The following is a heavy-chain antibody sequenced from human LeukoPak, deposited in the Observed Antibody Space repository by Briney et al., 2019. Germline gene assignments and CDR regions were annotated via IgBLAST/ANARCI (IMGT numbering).Heavy chain of an antibody. V-gene: IGHV5-51*01. D-gene: IGHD3-9*01. CDR1: GYRFTSYW. CDR3: ARRYYDILTGYSHPSHIDY. Sequence: GESLKISSKGSGYRFTSYWIGWVRQMPGKGLEWMGIIYPGDSDTRYSPSFQGQVTISADKSISTAYLQWSSLKASDTAMYYCARRYYDILTGYSHPSHIDYWGQGTLVTVSS. CDR2: IYPGDSDT. J-gene: IGHJ4*02.